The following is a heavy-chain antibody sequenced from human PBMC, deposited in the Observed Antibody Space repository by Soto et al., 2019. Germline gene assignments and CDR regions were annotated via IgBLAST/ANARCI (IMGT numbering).Heavy chain of an antibody. Sequence: QVQLVQSGAGVKKPGSSVKVSCKASGGTFSSYAISWLRQAPGQGLEWMGGRIPIFGTANYAQKFQGRVTITADESTRIGYMELSSLRSEDRAVYDCARADGGNPAVVCYFDLWGRGTLVTVSS. CDR1: GGTFSSYA. D-gene: IGHD2-15*01. CDR3: ARADGGNPAVVCYFDL. CDR2: RIPIFGTA. J-gene: IGHJ2*01. V-gene: IGHV1-69*12.